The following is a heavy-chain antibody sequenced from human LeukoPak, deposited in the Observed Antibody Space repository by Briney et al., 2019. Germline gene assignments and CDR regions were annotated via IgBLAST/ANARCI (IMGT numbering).Heavy chain of an antibody. CDR2: MNPSSGNT. J-gene: IGHJ4*02. Sequence: ASVNVSCTASGYTFINYDINWVRQATGQGLEWMAWMNPSSGNTAYAQKFQGRVTLTRDTSIDTAYMELSSLRSEDTAVYYCARGPSGHRSDFDYWGQGTLVTVSS. CDR3: ARGPSGHRSDFDY. V-gene: IGHV1-8*02. CDR1: GYTFINYD. D-gene: IGHD1-1*01.